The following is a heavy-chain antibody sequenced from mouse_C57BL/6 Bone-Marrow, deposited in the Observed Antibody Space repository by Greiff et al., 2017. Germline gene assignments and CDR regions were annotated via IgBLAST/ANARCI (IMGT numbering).Heavy chain of an antibody. CDR1: GYSITSGYY. D-gene: IGHD2-4*01. Sequence: VQLKESGPGLVKPSQSLSLTCSVTGYSITSGYYWNWIRQFPGNKLEWMGYISYDGSNNYNPSLKNRISITRDTSKNQFFLKLNSVTTEDTATYYCAREVYYDYVWYFDVWGTGTTVTVSS. CDR3: AREVYYDYVWYFDV. V-gene: IGHV3-6*01. CDR2: ISYDGSN. J-gene: IGHJ1*03.